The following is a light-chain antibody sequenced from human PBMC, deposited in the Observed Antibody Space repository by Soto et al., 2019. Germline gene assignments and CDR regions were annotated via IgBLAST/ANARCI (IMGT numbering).Light chain of an antibody. CDR3: FSYAGSYILGV. CDR2: EVT. Sequence: QSALTQPASVSGSPGQSITISCTGTSSDVGGYNYVSWYQQHPGKAPKLMIYEVTYRPLGVSNRFSGSKSGNTASLTISGLQAEDEADYYCFSYAGSYILGVFGGGTKLTVL. J-gene: IGLJ3*02. V-gene: IGLV2-14*01. CDR1: SSDVGGYNY.